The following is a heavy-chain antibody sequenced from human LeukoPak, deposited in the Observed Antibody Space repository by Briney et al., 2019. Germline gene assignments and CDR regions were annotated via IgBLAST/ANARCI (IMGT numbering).Heavy chain of an antibody. V-gene: IGHV4-4*07. CDR1: GGSISSYY. J-gene: IGHJ4*02. CDR3: ARDAPRGVFGVVILFDY. D-gene: IGHD3-3*01. Sequence: SETLSLTCTVSGGSISSYYWSWIRQPAGKGLEWIGRIYTSGSTNYNPSLKSRVTMSVDTSKNQFSLKLSSVTAADTAVYYCARDAPRGVFGVVILFDYWGQGTLSPSPQ. CDR2: IYTSGST.